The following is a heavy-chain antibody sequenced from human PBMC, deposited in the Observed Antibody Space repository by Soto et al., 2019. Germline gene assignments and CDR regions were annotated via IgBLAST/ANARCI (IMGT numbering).Heavy chain of an antibody. CDR1: GYSFTDYY. CDR3: ARTKNYYDSSGYLPVAFDI. CDR2: INPNSGGT. V-gene: IGHV1-2*04. Sequence: GASVKVSCKASGYSFTDYYMHWVRQAPGQGLEWMGWINPNSGGTKYAQRFQGWVTMTRDTSISTAYMELSRLRSDDTAVYYCARTKNYYDSSGYLPVAFDIWGQGTVVTVSS. D-gene: IGHD3-22*01. J-gene: IGHJ3*02.